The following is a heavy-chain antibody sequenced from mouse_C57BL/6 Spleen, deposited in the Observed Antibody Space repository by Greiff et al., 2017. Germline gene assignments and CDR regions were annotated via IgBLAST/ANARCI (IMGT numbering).Heavy chain of an antibody. V-gene: IGHV6-3*01. D-gene: IGHD1-1*02. CDR2: IRLKSDNYAT. CDR1: GFTFSNYW. Sequence: VQLKESGGGLVQPGGSLKLSCVASGFTFSNYWMNWVRQSPEKGLEWVAQIRLKSDNYATHYAESVKGRFTISRDDSKSSVYLQMNNLRAEDTGIYYCMGGYLGYWGQGTTLTVSS. CDR3: MGGYLGY. J-gene: IGHJ2*01.